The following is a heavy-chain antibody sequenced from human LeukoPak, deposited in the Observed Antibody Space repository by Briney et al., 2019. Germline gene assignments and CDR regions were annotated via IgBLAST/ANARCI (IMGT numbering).Heavy chain of an antibody. J-gene: IGHJ4*02. CDR2: IYSGGST. CDR3: AREDRYGSGSFDY. CDR1: GFTVSSNY. V-gene: IGHV3-53*04. D-gene: IGHD3-10*01. Sequence: GGSLRLSCAASGFTVSSNYMSWVRQVPGKGLEWVSVIYSGGSTYYADSVKGRFTISRHNSKNTLYLQMNSLRAEDTAVYYCAREDRYGSGSFDYWGQGTLVTVSS.